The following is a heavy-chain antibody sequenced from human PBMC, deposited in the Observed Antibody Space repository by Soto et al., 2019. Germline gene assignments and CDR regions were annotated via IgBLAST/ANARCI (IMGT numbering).Heavy chain of an antibody. CDR1: GFPFSDYY. Sequence: PGGSLRLSCATSGFPFSDYYMSWIRQAPGKGLEWLSHISPKSTYRNYADSVKGRFTISRDNTKSSLFLQMNSLGVEDTAVYYCARGGGGGLFEHWGQGVLVTSPQ. V-gene: IGHV3-11*06. CDR3: ARGGGGGLFEH. D-gene: IGHD2-21*01. CDR2: ISPKSTYR. J-gene: IGHJ4*02.